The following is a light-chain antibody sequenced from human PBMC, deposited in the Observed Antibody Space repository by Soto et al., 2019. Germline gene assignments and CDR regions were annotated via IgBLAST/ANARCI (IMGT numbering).Light chain of an antibody. CDR2: EVS. Sequence: QSALTQPASVSGSLGQSITISCTGTSSDVGAYNYVSWYQQHPGKAPKLMIYEVSNRPSGVSNRFSGSKSGNTASLTISGLQAEDEADYYCSSYTSSSTLVVFGGGTKLTVL. J-gene: IGLJ2*01. V-gene: IGLV2-14*01. CDR1: SSDVGAYNY. CDR3: SSYTSSSTLVV.